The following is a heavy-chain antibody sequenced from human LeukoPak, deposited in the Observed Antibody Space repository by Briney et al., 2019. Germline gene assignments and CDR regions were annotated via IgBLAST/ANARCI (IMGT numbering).Heavy chain of an antibody. CDR1: GGTFISYA. J-gene: IGHJ4*02. Sequence: GAAVKVSCKASGGTFISYAISWVRQAPGQGLEWMGGIIPIFGTANYAQKFQGRVTITADKSTSTAYMELSSLRSEDTAVYYCARGGVEMATTRRYYFDYWGQGTLVTVSS. V-gene: IGHV1-69*06. D-gene: IGHD5-24*01. CDR3: ARGGVEMATTRRYYFDY. CDR2: IIPIFGTA.